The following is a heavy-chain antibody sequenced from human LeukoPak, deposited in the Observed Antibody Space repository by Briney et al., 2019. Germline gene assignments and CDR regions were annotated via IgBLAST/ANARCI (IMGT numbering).Heavy chain of an antibody. CDR1: GYTFTSYY. CDR2: INPSGGGT. D-gene: IGHD3-10*01. Sequence: ASVKVSCKASGYTFTSYYMHWVRQAPGQGLEWMGIINPSGGGTGYAQKFQGRVTMTRDTSTSTVYMELSSLRSEDTAVYYCARTLWFGELSEGPFDYWGQGTLVTVSS. CDR3: ARTLWFGELSEGPFDY. V-gene: IGHV1-46*01. J-gene: IGHJ4*02.